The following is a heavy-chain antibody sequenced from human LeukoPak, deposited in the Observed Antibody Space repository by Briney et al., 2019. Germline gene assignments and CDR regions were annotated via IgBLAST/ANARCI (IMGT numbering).Heavy chain of an antibody. Sequence: GGSLRLSCAASGFMFRSFEMYWVRQAPGKGLECIAYISSGAITMYYADSVKGRFTISRDDAKNSLFLQMNSLRAEDTAVYYCALLAVASDFDYWGQGALVTVSS. CDR1: GFMFRSFE. CDR2: ISSGAITM. CDR3: ALLAVASDFDY. D-gene: IGHD6-19*01. V-gene: IGHV3-48*03. J-gene: IGHJ4*02.